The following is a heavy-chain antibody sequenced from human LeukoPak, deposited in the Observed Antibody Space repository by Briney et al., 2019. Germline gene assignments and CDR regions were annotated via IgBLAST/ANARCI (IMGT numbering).Heavy chain of an antibody. CDR2: IYYSGST. J-gene: IGHJ3*02. D-gene: IGHD3-3*02. Sequence: SETLSLTCTVSGDSITNYYWSWIRQPPGKGLEWIGYIYYSGSTNYNPSLKSRVTISVDTSKNQFSLKLSSVTAADTAVYYCARDSGISQNAFDIWGQGTMVTVSS. CDR3: ARDSGISQNAFDI. V-gene: IGHV4-59*01. CDR1: GDSITNYY.